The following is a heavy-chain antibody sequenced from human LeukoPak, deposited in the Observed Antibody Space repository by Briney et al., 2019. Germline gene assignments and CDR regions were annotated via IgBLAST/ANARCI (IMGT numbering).Heavy chain of an antibody. CDR2: INHSGST. CDR3: ARGLPRRIAVAGPNWFDP. J-gene: IGHJ5*02. V-gene: IGHV4-34*01. CDR1: GGSFSGYY. D-gene: IGHD6-19*01. Sequence: SETLSHTCAVYGGSFSGYYWSWIRQPPGKGLEWIGEINHSGSTNYNPSLKSRVTISVDTSKNQFSLKLSSVTAADTAVYYCARGLPRRIAVAGPNWFDPWGQGTLVTVSS.